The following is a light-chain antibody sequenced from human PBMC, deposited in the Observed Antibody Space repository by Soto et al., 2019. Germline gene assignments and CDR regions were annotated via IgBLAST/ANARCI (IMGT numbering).Light chain of an antibody. CDR2: KAS. CDR1: QRISNW. CDR3: EKYNSYSQT. Sequence: DIQMTQSPSTLSASVGDRVTITCRASQRISNWLAWYQQKPGKAPKLLIYKASSLEGGVPSRFNGSGTGTEVTLSISSLQHDYFATHYCEKYNSYSQTFGKGTRVDIK. V-gene: IGKV1-5*03. J-gene: IGKJ1*01.